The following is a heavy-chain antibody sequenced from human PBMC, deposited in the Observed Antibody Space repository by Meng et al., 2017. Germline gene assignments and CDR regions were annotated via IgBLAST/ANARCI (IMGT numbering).Heavy chain of an antibody. J-gene: IGHJ4*01. V-gene: IGHV2-5*01. CDR1: SVALSTSGGA. D-gene: IGHD3-10*01. CDR3: AHSRDYNGSGNYFDF. CDR2: ITWYDDK. Sequence: TAQESSPPLLKPTQTLTPTCTFTSVALSTSGGAVCCSRQQPRKALVWLARITWYDDKRYNQSLKSMHSSTNDTSKTQVVLTITNMDPVATATYAFAHSRDYNGSGNYFDFWGHGTLVTVSS.